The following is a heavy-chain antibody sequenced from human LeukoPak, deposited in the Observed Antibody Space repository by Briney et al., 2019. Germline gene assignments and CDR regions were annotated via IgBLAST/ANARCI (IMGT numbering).Heavy chain of an antibody. CDR1: GFTVSSNY. Sequence: GGSLRLSCAASGFTVSSNYMSWVRQAPGKGLEWVSVIYSGGSTYYADSVKGRFTISRDNSKNTLYLQMNSLRAEDTAVYYCARGAAAGPYYFDYWGQGTLVTVSS. D-gene: IGHD6-13*01. V-gene: IGHV3-66*01. CDR2: IYSGGST. CDR3: ARGAAAGPYYFDY. J-gene: IGHJ4*02.